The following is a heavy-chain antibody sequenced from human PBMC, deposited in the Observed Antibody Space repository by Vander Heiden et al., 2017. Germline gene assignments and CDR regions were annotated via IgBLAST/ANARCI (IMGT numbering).Heavy chain of an antibody. J-gene: IGHJ4*02. CDR3: AGENYYCGSSRYYYLPFGY. V-gene: IGHV1-69*01. Sequence: VQRVQSGAEVKKRGSSVKVSCKASAGTFSSYDISWVRQAPGKGFEWWVWFTPIFGTATYPQNFQARFTITADESTSPAYMELRRLGSDHTPLYYCAGENYYCGSSRYYYLPFGYWGQGSL. CDR1: AGTFSSYD. CDR2: FTPIFGTA. D-gene: IGHD3-22*01.